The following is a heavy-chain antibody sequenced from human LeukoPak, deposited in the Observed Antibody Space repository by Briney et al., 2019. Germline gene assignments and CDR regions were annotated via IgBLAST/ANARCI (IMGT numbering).Heavy chain of an antibody. J-gene: IGHJ4*02. CDR3: ASLRGSLRFLEWTPHDY. CDR2: INHDGSDT. Sequence: GGSLRLSCAASGFTFKLYWMHWVRQVPGRGPVWVSRINHDGSDTIYADSVRGRFTISRDDAKNTLYLQMNNLRAEDTAVYYCASLRGSLRFLEWTPHDYWGQGTLVTVSS. D-gene: IGHD3-3*01. CDR1: GFTFKLYW. V-gene: IGHV3-74*01.